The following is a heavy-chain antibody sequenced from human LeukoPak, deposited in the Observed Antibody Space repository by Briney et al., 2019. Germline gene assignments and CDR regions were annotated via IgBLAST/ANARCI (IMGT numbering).Heavy chain of an antibody. J-gene: IGHJ6*02. CDR1: GFTFSFST. D-gene: IGHD6-6*01. V-gene: IGHV1-58*02. CDR2: IVVGSGDT. CDR3: AASTRSIFYYYYAMDV. Sequence: GASVNVSCKTSGFTFSFSTMQWVRQARGQRLEWVGWIVVGSGDTNYAQKFQERVTITRDMSTNTAYMELSGLRSEDTAVYYCAASTRSIFYYYYAMDVWGQGTTVTVSS.